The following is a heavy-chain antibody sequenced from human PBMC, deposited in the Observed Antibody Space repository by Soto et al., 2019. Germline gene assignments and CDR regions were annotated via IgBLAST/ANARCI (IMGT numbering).Heavy chain of an antibody. CDR1: GYTFTSYG. Sequence: QVQLVQSGAEVKKPGASVKVSCKASGYTFTSYGISWLRQAPGQGLEWMGWISAYNGNTNYAQKLQGRVTMTTDTSTSTAYMELRSLRSDDTAVYYCARETTPYYDFWSGYQYFDYWGQGTLVTVSS. CDR2: ISAYNGNT. J-gene: IGHJ4*02. V-gene: IGHV1-18*01. D-gene: IGHD3-3*01. CDR3: ARETTPYYDFWSGYQYFDY.